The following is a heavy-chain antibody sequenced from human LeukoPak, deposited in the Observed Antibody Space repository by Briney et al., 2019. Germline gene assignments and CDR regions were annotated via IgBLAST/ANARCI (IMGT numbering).Heavy chain of an antibody. D-gene: IGHD2-8*01. CDR1: GFTFDDYA. Sequence: PGGSLRLSCAASGFTFDDYAMHWVRHAPGKGLEWVSIISWDGGSTYYADSVKGRFTISRDNSKKSLYLHMNFLRAEDTALYYCAKDIDARSMFDYWGQGTLVTVSS. J-gene: IGHJ4*02. CDR3: AKDIDARSMFDY. V-gene: IGHV3-43D*03. CDR2: ISWDGGST.